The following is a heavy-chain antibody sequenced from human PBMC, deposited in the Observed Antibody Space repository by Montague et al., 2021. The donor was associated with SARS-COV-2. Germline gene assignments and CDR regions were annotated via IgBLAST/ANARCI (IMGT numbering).Heavy chain of an antibody. CDR3: ARTAGTDYTGYYYYAMDV. J-gene: IGHJ6*02. CDR1: GFSLSTSGMC. Sequence: PALEKPTQTLTLTCTFSGFSLSTSGMCVSWIRQPPGKALEWLARTDWDDDKYYSTSLKTRLTISKDTSKNQVVLTMTNMDPVDTATYYCARTAGTDYTGYYYYAMDVWGQGTTVTVSS. CDR2: TDWDDDK. V-gene: IGHV2-70*11. D-gene: IGHD3-10*01.